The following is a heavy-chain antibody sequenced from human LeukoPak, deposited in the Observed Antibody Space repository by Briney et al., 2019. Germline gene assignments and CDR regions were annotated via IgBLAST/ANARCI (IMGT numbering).Heavy chain of an antibody. CDR2: IIPIFGTA. D-gene: IGHD5-24*01. CDR1: GATSTSYP. V-gene: IGHV1-69*05. Sequence: SVKVSCKASGATSTSYPISWVGRAPGQGLDWRGGIIPIFGTANYAQKFQGRVTITTDESTSTAYMELSSLRSEDTAVYYCASSIEMATITFDYWGQGTLVTVSS. CDR3: ASSIEMATITFDY. J-gene: IGHJ4*02.